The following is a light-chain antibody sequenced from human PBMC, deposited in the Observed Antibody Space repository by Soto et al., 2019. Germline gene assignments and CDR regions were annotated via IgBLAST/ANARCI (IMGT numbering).Light chain of an antibody. V-gene: IGKV3-20*01. CDR2: GAS. CDR1: QSVSSY. Sequence: EFVLTQSPATLSFSPGERSTLSCRASQSVSSYLAWYQQKPGQAPRLLIYGASGRATDIPDRFSGSGSGTEFTLTISRLEPEDFAVYYCQQYTRSPFTFGQGTRLEIK. CDR3: QQYTRSPFT. J-gene: IGKJ5*01.